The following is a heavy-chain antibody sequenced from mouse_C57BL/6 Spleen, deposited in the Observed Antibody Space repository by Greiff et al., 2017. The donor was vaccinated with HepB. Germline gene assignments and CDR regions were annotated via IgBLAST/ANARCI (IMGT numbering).Heavy chain of an antibody. D-gene: IGHD3-2*02. V-gene: IGHV5-17*01. J-gene: IGHJ4*01. CDR3: ARITQDYAMDY. CDR2: ISSGSSTI. Sequence: EVMLVESGGGLVKPGGSLKLSCAASGFTFSDYGMHWVRQAPEKGLEWVAYISSGSSTIYYADTVKGRFTISRDNAKNTLFLQMTILRSEDTAMYYCARITQDYAMDYWGQGTSVTVSS. CDR1: GFTFSDYG.